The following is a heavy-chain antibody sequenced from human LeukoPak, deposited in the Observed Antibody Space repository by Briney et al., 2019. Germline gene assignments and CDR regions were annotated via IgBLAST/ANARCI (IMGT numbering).Heavy chain of an antibody. CDR1: GFTLSHYA. D-gene: IGHD2-15*01. CDR2: IGGGGGST. Sequence: PGGSLRLSCSMSGFTLSHYAMSWVRRAPGKGLEWVSTIGGGGGSTDYTDSVKGRFTISRDNSKSTLYLRMNSLGAEDTAVYYCAKGHRYCTSGNCNSAVDYWGQGTLVTVSS. CDR3: AKGHRYCTSGNCNSAVDY. V-gene: IGHV3-23*01. J-gene: IGHJ4*02.